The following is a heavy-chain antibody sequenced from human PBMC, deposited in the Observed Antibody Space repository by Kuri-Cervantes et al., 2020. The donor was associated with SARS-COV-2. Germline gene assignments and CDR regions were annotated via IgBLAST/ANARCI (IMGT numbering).Heavy chain of an antibody. D-gene: IGHD3-3*01. J-gene: IGHJ3*02. CDR2: ISAYNGNT. Sequence: ASVKVSCKAYGYTFTSYGISWVRQAPGQGLEWMGWISAYNGNTNYAQKLQGRVTMTTDTSTSTAYMELRSLRSDDTAVYYCARGRDYDFWSGYPPVLYAFDIWGQGTMVTV. CDR3: ARGRDYDFWSGYPPVLYAFDI. CDR1: GYTFTSYG. V-gene: IGHV1-18*01.